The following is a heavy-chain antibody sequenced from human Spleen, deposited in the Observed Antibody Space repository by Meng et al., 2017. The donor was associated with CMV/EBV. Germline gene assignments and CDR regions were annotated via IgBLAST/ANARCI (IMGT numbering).Heavy chain of an antibody. V-gene: IGHV4-39*07. Sequence: SETLSLTCTVSGGSISSSSYYWGWIRQPPGKGLEWIGSIYYSGSTNYNPSLKSRVTISLDTSKNQFSLKLSSVSAADAALYYCARGSSASAGWFDAWGQGTLVTVSS. D-gene: IGHD2-2*01. CDR1: GGSISSSSYY. CDR2: IYYSGST. CDR3: ARGSSASAGWFDA. J-gene: IGHJ5*02.